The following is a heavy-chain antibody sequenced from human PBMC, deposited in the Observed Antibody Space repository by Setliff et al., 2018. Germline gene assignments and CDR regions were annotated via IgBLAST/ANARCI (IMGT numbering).Heavy chain of an antibody. D-gene: IGHD1-26*01. Sequence: PGGSLRLSCAASGFTFSSYSMNWVRQAPGKGLVWVSRINSDTWSTNQADAVKGRFPISRDNAKNSLYLQMNSLRAEDTALYYCAKDIRPGGELPGDYYGMDVWGQGTTVTVSS. CDR2: INSDTWST. V-gene: IGHV3-74*01. J-gene: IGHJ6*02. CDR1: GFTFSSYS. CDR3: AKDIRPGGELPGDYYGMDV.